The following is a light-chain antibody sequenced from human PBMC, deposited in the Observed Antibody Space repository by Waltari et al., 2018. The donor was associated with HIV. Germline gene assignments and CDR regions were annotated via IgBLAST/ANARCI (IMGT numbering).Light chain of an antibody. Sequence: QSALTQPPSASGSLGQSVTISCSGTSSAVGGYNYVSWYPQHPGKAPKLMIYEVSERPSRVPNRFSGSKSGNTASLTVSGLQAEDEADYYCSSYAGSDIYVVFGGGTKLTVL. CDR1: SSAVGGYNY. CDR3: SSYAGSDIYVV. V-gene: IGLV2-8*01. CDR2: EVS. J-gene: IGLJ2*01.